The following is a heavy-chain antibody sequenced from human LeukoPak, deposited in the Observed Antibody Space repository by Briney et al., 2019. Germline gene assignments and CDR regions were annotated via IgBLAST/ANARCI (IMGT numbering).Heavy chain of an antibody. Sequence: PGGSLRLSCAASGFTFCNYAMSWVRQAPGEALEWVSAISGGGGGTYYADSVKGRFTISRDNSKNTLYLQMNSLRAEETAVYYCAKTTHFDYWGQGTLVTVSS. CDR3: AKTTHFDY. CDR2: ISGGGGGT. D-gene: IGHD1-14*01. J-gene: IGHJ4*02. V-gene: IGHV3-23*01. CDR1: GFTFCNYA.